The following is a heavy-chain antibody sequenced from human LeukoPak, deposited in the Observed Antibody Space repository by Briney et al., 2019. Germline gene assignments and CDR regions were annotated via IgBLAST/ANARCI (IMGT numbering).Heavy chain of an antibody. CDR1: GGSISSYY. Sequence: SETLSLTCTVSGGSISSYYWSWIRQPPGKGLEWIGYIYYSGSTNYNPSLKSRVTISVDTSKNQFSLKLSSVTAADTAVYYCASSFFGYYYHDSSAHRGGAFDIWGQGTMVTVSS. D-gene: IGHD3-22*01. CDR2: IYYSGST. J-gene: IGHJ3*02. V-gene: IGHV4-59*01. CDR3: ASSFFGYYYHDSSAHRGGAFDI.